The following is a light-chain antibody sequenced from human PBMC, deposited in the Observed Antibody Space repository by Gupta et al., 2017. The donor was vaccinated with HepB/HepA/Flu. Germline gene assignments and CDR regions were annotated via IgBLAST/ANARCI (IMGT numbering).Light chain of an antibody. Sequence: ISCSGSSSNIGSNTVNWYQQLPGTAPKLLIYSNNQRPSGVPDRFSGSKSGTSASLAISGLQSEDEADYYCAAWDDSLNGLYVFGTGTKVTVL. CDR1: SSNIGSNT. V-gene: IGLV1-44*01. CDR3: AAWDDSLNGLYV. CDR2: SNN. J-gene: IGLJ1*01.